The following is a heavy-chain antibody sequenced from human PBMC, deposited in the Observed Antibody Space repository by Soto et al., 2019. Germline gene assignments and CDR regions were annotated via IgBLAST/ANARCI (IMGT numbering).Heavy chain of an antibody. Sequence: GECLKISCKGSGYSFVSYWIGWVRQMPGKGLEWMGIIYPGDSDTRHSPSFQGQVTISADKSITTVYLQWSSLKASDTAMYYCARTDGYEIEYWGQGTLVTVSS. V-gene: IGHV5-51*01. CDR3: ARTDGYEIEY. J-gene: IGHJ4*02. CDR1: GYSFVSYW. CDR2: IYPGDSDT. D-gene: IGHD5-12*01.